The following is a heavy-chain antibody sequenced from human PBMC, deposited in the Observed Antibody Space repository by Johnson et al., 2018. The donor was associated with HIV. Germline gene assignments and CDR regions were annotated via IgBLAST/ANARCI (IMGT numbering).Heavy chain of an antibody. V-gene: IGHV3-30*02. D-gene: IGHD2-15*01. Sequence: QVQLVESGGGVVQRGGSLRLSCAASGFTISPYGMHWVRQAPGKGLEWVAFIWYDGSKKYYVDSVKGRFTISRDNSKNTVYLQMNNLRPEETAVYYCANGGGYQVRESDAFDIWGQGTKVTVSS. CDR1: GFTISPYG. CDR2: IWYDGSKK. CDR3: ANGGGYQVRESDAFDI. J-gene: IGHJ3*02.